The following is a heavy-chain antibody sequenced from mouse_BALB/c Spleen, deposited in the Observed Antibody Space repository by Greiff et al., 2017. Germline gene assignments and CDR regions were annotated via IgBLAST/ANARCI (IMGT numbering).Heavy chain of an antibody. Sequence: VQLQQSGAELAKPGASVKMSCKASGYTFTSYWMHWVKQRPGQGLEWIGYVNPSTGYTEYNQKFKDKATLTADKSSSTAYMQLSSLTSEDSAVYYCARGYDYDYWGQGTTLTVSS. CDR3: ARGYDYDY. D-gene: IGHD2-4*01. V-gene: IGHV1-7*01. CDR2: VNPSTGYT. CDR1: GYTFTSYW. J-gene: IGHJ2*01.